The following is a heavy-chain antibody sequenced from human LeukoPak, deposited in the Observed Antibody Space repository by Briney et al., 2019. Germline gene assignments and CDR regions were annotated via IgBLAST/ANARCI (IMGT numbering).Heavy chain of an antibody. CDR3: AKSVDSSSKRGYFQH. D-gene: IGHD3-22*01. V-gene: IGHV3-23*01. J-gene: IGHJ1*01. CDR2: ISGSGGST. CDR1: GFTVSSNY. Sequence: GGSLRLSCAASGFTVSSNYMSWVRQAPGKGLEWVSVISGSGGSTYYADSVKGRFTISRDNSKNTLYLQMNSLRAEDTAVYYCAKSVDSSSKRGYFQHWGQGTLVTVSS.